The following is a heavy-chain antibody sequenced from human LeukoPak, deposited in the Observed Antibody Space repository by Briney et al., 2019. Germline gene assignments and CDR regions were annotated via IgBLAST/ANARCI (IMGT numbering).Heavy chain of an antibody. V-gene: IGHV1-18*01. J-gene: IGHJ5*02. CDR3: ARRASPVDP. CDR1: GYTFINYD. CDR2: LSAYNGNT. Sequence: ASVKVSCKTSGYTFINYDIGWVRQAPGQGLEWMGWLSAYNGNTNYAQKLQGRVTMTTDTSTSTAYMELRSLRSDDTAVYYCARRASPVDPWGQGTLVTVSS.